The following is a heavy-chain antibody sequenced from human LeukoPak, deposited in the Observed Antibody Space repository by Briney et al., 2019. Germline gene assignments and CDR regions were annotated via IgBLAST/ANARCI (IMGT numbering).Heavy chain of an antibody. J-gene: IGHJ2*01. V-gene: IGHV4-34*01. CDR1: GGSFSGYY. CDR2: INQRRST. D-gene: IGHD6-19*01. Sequence: SETLSLTCAVYGGSFSGYYWSWIRQPPGKGLEWIGEINQRRSTNYNPSLKSRVTISIDTSKNQFSLKLSSVTAADTAVYYCARHGWHAWYFDLWGRGALVTVSS. CDR3: ARHGWHAWYFDL.